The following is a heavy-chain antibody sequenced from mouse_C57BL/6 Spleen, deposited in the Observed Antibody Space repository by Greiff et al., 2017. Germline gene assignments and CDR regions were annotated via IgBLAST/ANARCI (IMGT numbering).Heavy chain of an antibody. CDR3: ARSRIISNPYAMDY. Sequence: QVQLQQPGTELVKPGASVKLSCKASGYTFTSYWMHWVKQRPGQGLEWIGKINPSNGGTNYNEKFKSKATLTVDKSTSTAYMQLSSLTSEDSAVYYYARSRIISNPYAMDYWGQGTSVTVSS. D-gene: IGHD2-5*01. V-gene: IGHV1-53*01. CDR1: GYTFTSYW. CDR2: INPSNGGT. J-gene: IGHJ4*01.